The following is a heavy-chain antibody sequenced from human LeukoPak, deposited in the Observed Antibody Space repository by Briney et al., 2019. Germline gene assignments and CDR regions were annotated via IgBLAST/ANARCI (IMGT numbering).Heavy chain of an antibody. J-gene: IGHJ5*02. CDR1: GFTFRSYL. CDR2: IKQDGSEK. V-gene: IGHV3-7*03. CDR3: AKDPTSVGGRHDWLLDS. D-gene: IGHD3-9*01. Sequence: PGGSLRLSCAASGFTFRSYLMSWVRQAPGKGLEWVANIKQDGSEKDYVDSVKGRFTISRDNSKNTLYLQMNYLRAEDTAVYYCAKDPTSVGGRHDWLLDSWGQGTLVTVSS.